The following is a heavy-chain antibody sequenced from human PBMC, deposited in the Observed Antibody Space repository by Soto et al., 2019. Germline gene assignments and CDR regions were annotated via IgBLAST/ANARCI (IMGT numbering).Heavy chain of an antibody. V-gene: IGHV4-34*01. CDR3: ARGQQGGVATG. Sequence: QVQLQQWGAGLLKPSETLSLNCAVTGGSLSGYYWSWIRQPPGKGLEWIGEVKDGGHTNYSPSLRRLVTIESDTSNSQFSLRLNTVTAAYTGVYYCARGQQGGVATGWDRGSLVSVS. CDR1: GGSLSGYY. CDR2: VKDGGHT. J-gene: IGHJ4*02. D-gene: IGHD5-12*01.